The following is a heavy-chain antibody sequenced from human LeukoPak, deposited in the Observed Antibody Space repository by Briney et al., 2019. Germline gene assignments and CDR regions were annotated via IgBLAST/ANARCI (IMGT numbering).Heavy chain of an antibody. Sequence: ASVKVSSKAAGYTFTSYDINWVRQAAGQGLEWMGWMNPNSGNTGYAQKFQGRVTMTRNTSISTAYMELSSLRSEDTAVYYCARDNGGTAMAYYYYYYMDVWGKGTTVTISS. CDR1: GYTFTSYD. CDR3: ARDNGGTAMAYYYYYYMDV. V-gene: IGHV1-8*01. D-gene: IGHD5-18*01. J-gene: IGHJ6*03. CDR2: MNPNSGNT.